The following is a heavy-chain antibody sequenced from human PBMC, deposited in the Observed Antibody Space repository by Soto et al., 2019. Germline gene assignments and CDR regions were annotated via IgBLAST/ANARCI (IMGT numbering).Heavy chain of an antibody. V-gene: IGHV1-18*01. D-gene: IGHD3-22*01. CDR1: GYTFTSYG. CDR3: ARSNDYYASGGNYFDY. J-gene: IGHJ4*02. CDR2: ISAYNGNT. Sequence: QVQLGQSGAEVKNPGASVKVSCKASGYTFTSYGISWVRQAPGQGLEWMGWISAYNGNTNHAQKLQGRVTMTTDTSASTAYMELRSMSSDDTAVYYCARSNDYYASGGNYFDYWGQGTLVTVAS.